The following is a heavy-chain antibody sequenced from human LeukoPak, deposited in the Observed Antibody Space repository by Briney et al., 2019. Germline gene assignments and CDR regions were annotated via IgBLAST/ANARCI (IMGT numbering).Heavy chain of an antibody. CDR1: VFTFSSYW. CDR3: ARDRGYYSAFDI. D-gene: IGHD2-15*01. CDR2: INSDGSST. J-gene: IGHJ3*02. V-gene: IGHV3-74*01. Sequence: GGSLRLSCAASVFTFSSYWMHWVRQAPGKGLVWVSRINSDGSSTSSADSVKGRFTISRDNAKNTLYLQMNSLRAEDTAVYYCARDRGYYSAFDIWGQGTMVTVSS.